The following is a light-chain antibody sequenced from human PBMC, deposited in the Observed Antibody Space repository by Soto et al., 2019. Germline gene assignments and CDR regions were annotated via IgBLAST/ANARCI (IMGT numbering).Light chain of an antibody. V-gene: IGLV2-23*01. J-gene: IGLJ1*01. CDR2: EGS. Sequence: QSVLTQPPSVSVSPGQSITISCTGTSSDVGSYKLVSWYQQHPGKAPKLMIYEGSKRPSGVSNRFSGSKSGNTASLTISGLQAEDEADYYCCSYAGSSTFYVFGTGTKVTVL. CDR1: SSDVGSYKL. CDR3: CSYAGSSTFYV.